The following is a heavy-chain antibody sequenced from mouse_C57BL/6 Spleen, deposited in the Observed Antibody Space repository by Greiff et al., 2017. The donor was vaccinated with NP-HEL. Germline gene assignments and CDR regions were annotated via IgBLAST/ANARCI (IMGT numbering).Heavy chain of an antibody. D-gene: IGHD1-1*01. J-gene: IGHJ2*01. Sequence: EVQLVESGTVLARPGASVKMSCKTSGYTFTSYWMHWVKQRPGQGLEWIGAIYPGNSDTSYNQKFKGKAKLTAVTSAITAYMELSSLTNEDSAVYYCTSAHYYGSTSSFDYWGQGTTLTVSS. CDR2: IYPGNSDT. CDR3: TSAHYYGSTSSFDY. V-gene: IGHV1-5*01. CDR1: GYTFTSYW.